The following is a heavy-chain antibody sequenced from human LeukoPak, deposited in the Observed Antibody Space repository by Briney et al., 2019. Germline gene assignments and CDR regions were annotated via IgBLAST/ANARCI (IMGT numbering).Heavy chain of an antibody. V-gene: IGHV4-39*01. CDR3: ARLGSSGAEYFQH. CDR1: VGSISSSSYY. CDR2: IYYSGST. D-gene: IGHD2-15*01. Sequence: SETLSLTCTVSVGSISSSSYYWGWIRQPPGKGLEWIGSIYYSGSTYYNPSLKSRVTISVDTSKNQFSLKLSSVTAADTAVYYCARLGSSGAEYFQHWGQGTLVTVSS. J-gene: IGHJ1*01.